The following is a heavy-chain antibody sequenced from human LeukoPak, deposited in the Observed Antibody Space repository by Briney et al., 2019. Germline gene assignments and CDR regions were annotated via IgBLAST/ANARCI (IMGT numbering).Heavy chain of an antibody. Sequence: PGRSLRLSCAASGFTFSSYAMSWVRQAPGKGLEWVSAISGSGGSTYYADSVKGRFTISRDNSKNTLYLQMNSLRAEDTALYYCAKTSPRSPDGYSYGPPDYWGQGTLVTVSS. D-gene: IGHD5-18*01. CDR3: AKTSPRSPDGYSYGPPDY. CDR1: GFTFSSYA. V-gene: IGHV3-23*01. CDR2: ISGSGGST. J-gene: IGHJ4*02.